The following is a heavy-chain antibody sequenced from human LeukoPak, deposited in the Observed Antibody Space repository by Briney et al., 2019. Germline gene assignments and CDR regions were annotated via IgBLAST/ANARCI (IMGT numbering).Heavy chain of an antibody. CDR1: GGSFSGYY. CDR3: ARATTVTKNFDY. CDR2: INHSGST. J-gene: IGHJ4*02. V-gene: IGHV4-34*01. Sequence: KPSETLSLTCAVYGGSFSGYYWSWIRQPPGKGLEWIGEINHSGSTNYDPSLKSRVTISVDTSKNQFSLKLSSVTAADTAVYYCARATTVTKNFDYWGQGTLVTVSS. D-gene: IGHD4-17*01.